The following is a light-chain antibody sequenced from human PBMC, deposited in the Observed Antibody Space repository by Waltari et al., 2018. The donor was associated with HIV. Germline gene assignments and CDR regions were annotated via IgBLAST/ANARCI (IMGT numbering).Light chain of an antibody. CDR2: DAS. CDR3: QQFDSLPYT. CDR1: QDIRNY. J-gene: IGKJ2*01. Sequence: DIQMTQSPSSLSASVGDRVTITCQASQDIRNYLNWCQQKPGKAPKVLIYDASILETGVPSRFIGSGSGTDFTFTISSLQPEDIGTYYCQQFDSLPYTSGQGTKLELK. V-gene: IGKV1-33*01.